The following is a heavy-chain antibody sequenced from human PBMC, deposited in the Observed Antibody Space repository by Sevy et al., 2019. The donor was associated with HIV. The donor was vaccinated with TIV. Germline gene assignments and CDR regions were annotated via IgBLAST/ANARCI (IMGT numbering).Heavy chain of an antibody. CDR3: ARVGGGYCSGGSCYSGYYYYGMDV. J-gene: IGHJ6*02. CDR2: IIPIFGTA. V-gene: IGHV1-69*13. D-gene: IGHD2-15*01. CDR1: GGTFSSYA. Sequence: ASVKVSCKASGGTFSSYAISWVRQAPGQGLEWMGGIIPIFGTANYAQKFQGRVTITAEECTSTAYMELSSLGSEDTAVDYGARVGGGYCSGGSCYSGYYYYGMDVWGQGTTVTVSS.